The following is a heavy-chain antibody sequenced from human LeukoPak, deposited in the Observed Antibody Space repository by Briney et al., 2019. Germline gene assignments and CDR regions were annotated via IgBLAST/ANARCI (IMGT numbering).Heavy chain of an antibody. V-gene: IGHV4-59*01. Sequence: SETLSLTCTVSGGSISSYYWSWIRQPPGKGLEWIGYIYYSGSTNYNPSLKSRVTISVDTSKNQFSLKLSSVTAADTAVYYCASTPLPTIAAGYYYYYGMDVWGQGTTATVSS. CDR2: IYYSGST. J-gene: IGHJ6*02. CDR1: GGSISSYY. D-gene: IGHD6-13*01. CDR3: ASTPLPTIAAGYYYYYGMDV.